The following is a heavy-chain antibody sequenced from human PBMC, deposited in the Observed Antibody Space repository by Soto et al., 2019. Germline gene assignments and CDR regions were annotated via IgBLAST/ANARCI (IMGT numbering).Heavy chain of an antibody. D-gene: IGHD2-15*01. CDR2: IIPILGIA. J-gene: IGHJ4*02. CDR1: GGTFSSYT. Sequence: QVQLVQSGAEVKKPGSSVKVSCKASGGTFSSYTISWVRQAPGQGLEWMGRIIPILGIANYAQKFQGRVTITADKSTSTAYRELSSLRSEDTAVYYCARSPFVVVVAATGYYFDYWGQGTLVTVSS. V-gene: IGHV1-69*02. CDR3: ARSPFVVVVAATGYYFDY.